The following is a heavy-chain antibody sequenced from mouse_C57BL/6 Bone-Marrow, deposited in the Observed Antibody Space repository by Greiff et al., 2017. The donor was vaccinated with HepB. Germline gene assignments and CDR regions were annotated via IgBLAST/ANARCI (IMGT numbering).Heavy chain of an antibody. Sequence: EVKLVESGPGLVKPSQSLSLTCSVTGYSITSGYYWNWIRQFPGNKLEWMGYISYDGSNNYNPSLKNRISITRDTSKNQFFLKLNSVTTEDTATYYCARARSTMVRYFDVWGTGTTVTVSS. V-gene: IGHV3-6*01. CDR1: GYSITSGYY. J-gene: IGHJ1*03. CDR2: ISYDGSN. D-gene: IGHD2-2*01. CDR3: ARARSTMVRYFDV.